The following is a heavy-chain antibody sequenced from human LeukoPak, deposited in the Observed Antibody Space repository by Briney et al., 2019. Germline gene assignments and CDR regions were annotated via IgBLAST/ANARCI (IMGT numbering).Heavy chain of an antibody. CDR1: GFTFSSYG. V-gene: IGHV3-30*18. J-gene: IGHJ3*02. CDR3: AKLYSSSKYAFDI. CDR2: ISYDGSNK. Sequence: GRSLRLSCAASGFTFSSYGMHWVRQAPGKGLEWVAVISYDGSNKYYADSVKGRFTISRDNSKNTLYLQMNSLRAEDTAVYYCAKLYSSSKYAFDIWGQGTMVTVSS. D-gene: IGHD6-13*01.